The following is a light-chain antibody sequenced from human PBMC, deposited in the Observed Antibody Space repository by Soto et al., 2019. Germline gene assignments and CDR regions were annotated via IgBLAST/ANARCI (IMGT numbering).Light chain of an antibody. J-gene: IGKJ5*01. CDR1: QSLEYSDGKTY. V-gene: IGKV2-30*01. CDR2: KVS. CDR3: MQGLQTPPT. Sequence: DAVLTQSPLSLPVTPGQPASISCRSSQSLEYSDGKTYLNWYQQRPGQSPRRLIYKVSNRDFGVPDRFSGSGSGTDFTLKIDRVEAEDVGTYYCMQGLQTPPTFGQGTRLEIK.